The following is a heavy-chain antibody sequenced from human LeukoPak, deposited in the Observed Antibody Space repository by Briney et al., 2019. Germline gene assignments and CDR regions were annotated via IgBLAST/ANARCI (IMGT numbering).Heavy chain of an antibody. CDR1: GGSISSGDYY. Sequence: PSQTLSLTCTVSGGSISSGDYYWSWIRQPPGKGLEWIGYIYYSGSTYYNPSLKSRVTISVDTSKNQFSLKLSSVTAADTAVYYCARRKFEVVPAAIRRHIYAFDIWGQGTMVTVSS. CDR3: ARRKFEVVPAAIRRHIYAFDI. J-gene: IGHJ3*02. CDR2: IYYSGST. D-gene: IGHD2-2*02. V-gene: IGHV4-30-4*08.